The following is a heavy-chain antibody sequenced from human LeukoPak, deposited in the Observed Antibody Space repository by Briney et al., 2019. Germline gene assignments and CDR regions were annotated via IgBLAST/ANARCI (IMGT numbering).Heavy chain of an antibody. J-gene: IGHJ2*01. CDR1: GGSISRYY. CDR2: IYYSGST. Sequence: SETLSLTCIVCGGSISRYYWSWLRQPPGKGLEGIGYIYYSGSTNYNPSLKSRVTISVDTSKNQFSLKLSSVTAADTAVYYCARLPSSGWNDWYFDLWGRGTQVTVSS. CDR3: ARLPSSGWNDWYFDL. D-gene: IGHD6-19*01. V-gene: IGHV4-59*08.